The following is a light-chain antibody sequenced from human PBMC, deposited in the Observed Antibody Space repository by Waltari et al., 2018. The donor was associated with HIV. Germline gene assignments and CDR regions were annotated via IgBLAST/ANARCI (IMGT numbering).Light chain of an antibody. Sequence: QSALTQPPSASGSPGQSVTISCTGTSSDVGGYNYVSWYQQHPGKAPKLMIYEVSKRPEGVPDRFSGSKSGNTASLTVSGLQAEDEADYYCSSYAGSNNRFVFGTGTKVTVL. V-gene: IGLV2-8*01. CDR3: SSYAGSNNRFV. CDR1: SSDVGGYNY. CDR2: EVS. J-gene: IGLJ1*01.